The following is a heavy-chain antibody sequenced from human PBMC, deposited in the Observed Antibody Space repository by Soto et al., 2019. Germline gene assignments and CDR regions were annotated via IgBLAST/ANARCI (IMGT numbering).Heavy chain of an antibody. CDR3: ARGWGYYYYGMYV. D-gene: IGHD3-16*01. J-gene: IGHJ6*02. CDR1: GFTFSSYW. CDR2: IKQDGSEK. V-gene: IGHV3-7*01. Sequence: EVQLVESGGGLVQPGGSLRLSCAASGFTFSSYWMSWVRQAPGKGLEWVANIKQDGSEKYYVDSVKGRFTISRDNAKNSLYLQMNSLRAEDTAVYYCARGWGYYYYGMYVWGQGTTVTVS.